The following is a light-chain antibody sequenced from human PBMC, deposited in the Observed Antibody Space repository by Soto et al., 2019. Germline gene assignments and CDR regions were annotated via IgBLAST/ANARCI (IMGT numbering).Light chain of an antibody. V-gene: IGKV1-39*01. CDR3: QQSYSNIFS. CDR1: QNIYTY. J-gene: IGKJ4*01. CDR2: ASS. Sequence: DIQLTQSPPSLSASVGDRVTINCRASQNIYTYVNWYQVKPGKNPKLLIFASSALQSGVPSWFSGSGSGADFSLTISSLQPEDLATYYCQQSYSNIFSFGGGTRVEL.